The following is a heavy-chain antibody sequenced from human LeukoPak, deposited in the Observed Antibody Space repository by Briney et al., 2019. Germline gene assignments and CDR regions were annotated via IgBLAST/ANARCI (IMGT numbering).Heavy chain of an antibody. D-gene: IGHD3-16*01. CDR3: ARAGRGGAFDV. CDR2: LYSGGYT. V-gene: IGHV3-53*01. Sequence: GGSLRLSCAASGFTVSSNYMSWVRQAPGKGLEWVSVLYSGGYTYYADSVKARFTISRDNSNNTLYLRINSLRVEDTAIYFCARAGRGGAFDVWGQGTMVTVSS. J-gene: IGHJ3*01. CDR1: GFTVSSNY.